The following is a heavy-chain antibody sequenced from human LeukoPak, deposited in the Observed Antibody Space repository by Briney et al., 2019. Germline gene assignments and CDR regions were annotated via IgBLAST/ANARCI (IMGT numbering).Heavy chain of an antibody. J-gene: IGHJ4*02. CDR2: INPSGGGT. CDR3: ARDSGMVRGTVDY. V-gene: IGHV1-46*01. D-gene: IGHD3-10*01. CDR1: GYTFTSYY. Sequence: ASVKVSCKSSGYTFTSYYMYWVRPAPGQGLEWMGIINPSGGGTSYAQKFQGRVTMTRDTSTSTVYMELSSLRSEDTAVYYCARDSGMVRGTVDYWGQGTLVTVSS.